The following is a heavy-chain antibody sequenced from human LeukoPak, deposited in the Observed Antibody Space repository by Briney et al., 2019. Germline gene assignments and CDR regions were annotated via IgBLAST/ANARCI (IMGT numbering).Heavy chain of an antibody. CDR3: VRAEGSSGSSEYFQH. J-gene: IGHJ1*01. CDR2: ISGSSNDK. CDR1: GFTFSRYS. Sequence: GGFLRLSCLASGFTFSRYSMKWVRQAPGKGLEWVSSISGSSNDKHYIDSVKGRFTISRDNAKNSLFLQMNSLRAEDTAVYYCVRAEGSSGSSEYFQHWGQGTLVTVSS. D-gene: IGHD5-12*01. V-gene: IGHV3-21*01.